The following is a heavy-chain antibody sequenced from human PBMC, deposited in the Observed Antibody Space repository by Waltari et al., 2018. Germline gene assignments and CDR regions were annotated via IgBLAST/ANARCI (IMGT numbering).Heavy chain of an antibody. J-gene: IGHJ6*03. Sequence: QVQLVQSGAEVKKPGASVKVSCKASGYTFTGYYMHWVRQAPGQGLEWMGRINPNSGGTNYAQKFQGRVTMTRDTSISTAYMELSRLRSDDTAVYYCAREGITGTRFYYYYYMDVWGKGTTVTVSS. CDR3: AREGITGTRFYYYYYMDV. CDR2: INPNSGGT. D-gene: IGHD1-20*01. V-gene: IGHV1-2*06. CDR1: GYTFTGYY.